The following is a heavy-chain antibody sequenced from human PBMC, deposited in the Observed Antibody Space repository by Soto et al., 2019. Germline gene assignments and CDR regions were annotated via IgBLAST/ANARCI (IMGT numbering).Heavy chain of an antibody. CDR2: IYYSGST. CDR1: GGSISSYY. V-gene: IGHV4-59*01. Sequence: SETLSLTCTVSGGSISSYYWSWIRQPPGKGLEWIGYIYYSGSTNYNPSLKSRVTINADESTSTAYMELSSLRSEDTAVYYCARGLYGGRTPQYYYGMDVWGQGTTVTVSS. D-gene: IGHD3-10*01. J-gene: IGHJ6*02. CDR3: ARGLYGGRTPQYYYGMDV.